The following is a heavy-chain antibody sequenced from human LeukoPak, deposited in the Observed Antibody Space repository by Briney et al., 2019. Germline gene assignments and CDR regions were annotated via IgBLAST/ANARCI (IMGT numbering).Heavy chain of an antibody. J-gene: IGHJ5*02. D-gene: IGHD4-11*01. CDR2: ISSSSSYI. Sequence: GGSLRLSCAASGFTFSSYSMNWVRQAPGKGLEWVSSISSSSSYIYYADSVKGRFTISRDNAKNSLYLQMNSLRAEDTAVYYCARASGAVTTVTHNWFDPWGQGTLVTVSS. V-gene: IGHV3-21*01. CDR1: GFTFSSYS. CDR3: ARASGAVTTVTHNWFDP.